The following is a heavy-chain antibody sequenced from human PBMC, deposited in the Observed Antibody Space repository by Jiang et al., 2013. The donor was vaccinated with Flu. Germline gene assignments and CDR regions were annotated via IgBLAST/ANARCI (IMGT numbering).Heavy chain of an antibody. CDR2: ISAYNGNT. V-gene: IGHV1-18*01. D-gene: IGHD3-3*01. Sequence: GAEVKKPGSSVKVSCKASGGTFSSYAISWVRQAPGQGLEWMGWISAYNGNTNYAQKLQGRVTMTTDTSTSTAYMELRSLRSDDTAVYYCARDRYDFWSGYYFNWFDPWGQG. CDR3: ARDRYDFWSGYYFNWFDP. J-gene: IGHJ5*02. CDR1: GGTFSSYA.